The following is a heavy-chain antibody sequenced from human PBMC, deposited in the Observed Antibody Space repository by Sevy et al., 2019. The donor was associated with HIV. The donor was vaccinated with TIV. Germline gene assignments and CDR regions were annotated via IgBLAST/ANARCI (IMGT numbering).Heavy chain of an antibody. CDR3: AKQANWALDY. J-gene: IGHJ4*02. Sequence: GGSLSLSCAVSGFPFSSFWLSWVRQAPGKGLEWVANIKQDGSEKYYVDSVKGRFTISRENAKNSLYLQMNSLRAEDAAMYYCAKQANWALDYWGQGTLVTVSS. CDR1: GFPFSSFW. D-gene: IGHD3-16*01. CDR2: IKQDGSEK. V-gene: IGHV3-7*01.